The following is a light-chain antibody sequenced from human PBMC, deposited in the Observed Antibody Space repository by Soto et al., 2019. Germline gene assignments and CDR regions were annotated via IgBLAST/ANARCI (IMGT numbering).Light chain of an antibody. J-gene: IGLJ2*01. CDR2: SGN. CDR1: SSNIGRNT. CDR3: AAWDASLNGVV. Sequence: QSVLTQPPSASGTPGQRVTISCSGSSSNIGRNTVNCYQQLPGTAPKLLIYSGNQRPSGVPDRFSGSKSGTSASLAISGLQSGDEADYYCAAWDASLNGVVFGGGTKETVL. V-gene: IGLV1-44*01.